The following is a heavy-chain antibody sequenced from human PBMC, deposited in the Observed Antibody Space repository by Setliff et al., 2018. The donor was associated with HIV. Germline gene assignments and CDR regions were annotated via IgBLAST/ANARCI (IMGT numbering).Heavy chain of an antibody. CDR2: VIPLFGTE. D-gene: IGHD6-19*01. CDR1: GGTFSSYG. J-gene: IGHJ6*02. CDR3: VRPAVLISTDYYYYMDV. Sequence: GASVKVSCKSSGGTFSSYGVTWVRQAPGQGLEWMGGVIPLFGTEKVAQKFQGRVTITADESTNTAYMELSSLRSEDTAIYYCVRPAVLISTDYYYYMDVWGQGTTVTVSS. V-gene: IGHV1-69*13.